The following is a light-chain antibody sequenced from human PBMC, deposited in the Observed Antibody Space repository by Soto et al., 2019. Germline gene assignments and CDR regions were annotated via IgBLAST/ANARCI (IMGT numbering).Light chain of an antibody. J-gene: IGKJ1*01. V-gene: IGKV3-20*01. CDR3: QQYGNSRGT. CDR1: QSVRSN. CDR2: GAS. Sequence: EKVMTQSPATLSVSPGERATLSCRASQSVRSNLAWYQQKPGQAPRLLIYGASSRATGIPDRFSGSGSGTDFTLTISGLEPEDFAVYYCQQYGNSRGTFGQGTKVDI.